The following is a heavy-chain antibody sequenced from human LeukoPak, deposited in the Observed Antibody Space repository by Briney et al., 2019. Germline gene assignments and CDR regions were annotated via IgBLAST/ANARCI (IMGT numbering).Heavy chain of an antibody. D-gene: IGHD5-18*01. CDR3: ARDLQLWSSYYYMDV. CDR2: MSSSSSTI. V-gene: IGHV3-48*01. Sequence: PGGSLRLSCAASGFTFSSYSMNWVRQAPGKGLEWVSYMSSSSSTIYYADSVKGRFTISRDNAKNSLYLQMNSLRAEDTAVYYCARDLQLWSSYYYMDVWGKGTTVTVSS. J-gene: IGHJ6*03. CDR1: GFTFSSYS.